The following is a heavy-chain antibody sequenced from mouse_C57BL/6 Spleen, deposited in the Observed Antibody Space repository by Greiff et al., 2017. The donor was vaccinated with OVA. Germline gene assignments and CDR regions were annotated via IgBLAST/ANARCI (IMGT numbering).Heavy chain of an antibody. J-gene: IGHJ2*01. CDR2: ISSGSSTI. CDR3: ARRLYGSSGYYFDY. V-gene: IGHV5-17*01. CDR1: GFTFSDYG. Sequence: EVKLEESGGGLVKPGGSLKLSCAASGFTFSDYGMHWVRQAPEKGLEWVAYISSGSSTIYYADTVKGRFTISRDNAKNTLFLQMTSLRSEDTAMYYCARRLYGSSGYYFDYWGQGTTLTVSS. D-gene: IGHD1-1*01.